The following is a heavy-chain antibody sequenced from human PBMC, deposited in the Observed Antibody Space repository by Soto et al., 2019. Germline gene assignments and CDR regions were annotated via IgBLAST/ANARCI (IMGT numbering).Heavy chain of an antibody. D-gene: IGHD2-2*01. CDR3: ADPVPAATHYDYYDMDV. Sequence: EVQLSESGGGLVQPGGSLRLSCAASGFTFSYYSMSSVREAPGKGLEWVSGISGSGDTIYYADSVKGRFTISRDNSKNPLYLQLNSPRADDTAVYHCADPVPAATHYDYYDMDVWGQGTTVTVSS. CDR2: ISGSGDTI. CDR1: GFTFSYYS. J-gene: IGHJ6*02. V-gene: IGHV3-23*01.